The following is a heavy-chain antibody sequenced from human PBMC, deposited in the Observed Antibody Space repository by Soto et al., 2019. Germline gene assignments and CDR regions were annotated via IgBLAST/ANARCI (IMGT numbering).Heavy chain of an antibody. CDR1: GYTFTGYY. CDR2: INPNSGGT. Sequence: ASVKVSCKASGYTFTGYYMHWVRQAPGQGLEWMGWINPNSGGTNYAQKFQGRATMTRDTSISTAYMELSRLRSDDTAVYYCARDSRFLDWLPDYWGQGTLVTVSS. D-gene: IGHD3-3*01. V-gene: IGHV1-2*02. J-gene: IGHJ4*02. CDR3: ARDSRFLDWLPDY.